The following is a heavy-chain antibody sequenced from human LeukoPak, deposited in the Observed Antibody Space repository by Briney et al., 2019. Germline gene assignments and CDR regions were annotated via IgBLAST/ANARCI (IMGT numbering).Heavy chain of an antibody. V-gene: IGHV3-30-3*01. D-gene: IGHD4-17*01. CDR3: ARGDDYGDYVFDS. CDR2: ISYDGSNK. Sequence: PGGSLRLSCAASGFTFSSYAMHWVRQAPGKGLEWVAVISYDGSNKYYADSVKGRFTISRDNSKNTLYLQMNSLRAEDTAVYYCARGDDYGDYVFDSWGQGTLVTVSS. J-gene: IGHJ5*01. CDR1: GFTFSSYA.